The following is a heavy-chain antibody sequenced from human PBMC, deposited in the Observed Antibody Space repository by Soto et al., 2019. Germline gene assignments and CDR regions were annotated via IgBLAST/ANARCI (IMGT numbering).Heavy chain of an antibody. CDR3: ARSHYSSSWYGGGYYYYGMDV. V-gene: IGHV4-31*03. CDR1: GGSISSGGYY. D-gene: IGHD6-13*01. J-gene: IGHJ6*02. CDR2: IYYSGST. Sequence: SETLSLTCTVSGGSISSGGYYWSWIRQHPGKGLEWIGYIYYSGSTYYNPSLKSRVTISVDTSKNQFSLKLSSVNAADTAVYYCARSHYSSSWYGGGYYYYGMDVWGQGSPV.